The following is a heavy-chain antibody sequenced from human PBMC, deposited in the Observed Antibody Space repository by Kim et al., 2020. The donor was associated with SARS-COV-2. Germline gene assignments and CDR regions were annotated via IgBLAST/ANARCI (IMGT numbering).Heavy chain of an antibody. D-gene: IGHD3-9*01. V-gene: IGHV1-3*01. CDR2: INAGNGNT. CDR1: GYTFTSYA. Sequence: ASVKVSCKASGYTFTSYAMHWVRQAPGQRLEWMGWINAGNGNTKYSQKFQGRVTITRDTSASTAYMELSSLRSEDTAVYYCARAYDIGGWGDAFDIWGQGTMVTVSS. CDR3: ARAYDIGGWGDAFDI. J-gene: IGHJ3*02.